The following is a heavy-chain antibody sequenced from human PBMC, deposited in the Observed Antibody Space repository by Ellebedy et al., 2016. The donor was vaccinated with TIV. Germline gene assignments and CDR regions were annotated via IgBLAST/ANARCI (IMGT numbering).Heavy chain of an antibody. CDR3: ARDPDSNSWSPFDY. J-gene: IGHJ4*02. D-gene: IGHD6-13*01. Sequence: GESLKISCAASGFTFSSHWMTWVRQAPGKGLEWVANIKHDGGETNYVDSVRGRFTISRDNARNSLYLQMNSLRAEDTAVYYCARDPDSNSWSPFDYWGQGVLVTVSS. CDR1: GFTFSSHW. CDR2: IKHDGGET. V-gene: IGHV3-7*01.